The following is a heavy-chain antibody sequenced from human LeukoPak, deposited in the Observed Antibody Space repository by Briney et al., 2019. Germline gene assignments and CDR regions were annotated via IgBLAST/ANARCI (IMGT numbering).Heavy chain of an antibody. Sequence: SETLSLTCTVSGGSISSYYWSWLRQPPGKGLEWIGYIYYSGSPNYNPSLKSRVAISVDTSKNQFSLKLSSVTAADTAVYYCARHEELYYGDYGNLYYYYGMDVWGQGTTVTVSS. CDR3: ARHEELYYGDYGNLYYYYGMDV. CDR1: GGSISSYY. D-gene: IGHD4-17*01. V-gene: IGHV4-59*08. J-gene: IGHJ6*02. CDR2: IYYSGSP.